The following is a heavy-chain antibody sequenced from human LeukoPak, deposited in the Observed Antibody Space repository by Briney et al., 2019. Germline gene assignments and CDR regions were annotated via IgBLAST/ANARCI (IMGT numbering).Heavy chain of an antibody. CDR3: AKDRAAAGFAGFDY. CDR2: VGGRGDGT. V-gene: IGHV3-23*01. Sequence: GGSLRLSCEASGFTFSSYAMSWVRQAPGKGLEWVSAVGGRGDGTFYADSVKGRFTISRDNSKNTLYLQMDSLRVEDTALYYCAKDRAAAGFAGFDYWGQGTLVTVSS. CDR1: GFTFSSYA. D-gene: IGHD6-13*01. J-gene: IGHJ4*02.